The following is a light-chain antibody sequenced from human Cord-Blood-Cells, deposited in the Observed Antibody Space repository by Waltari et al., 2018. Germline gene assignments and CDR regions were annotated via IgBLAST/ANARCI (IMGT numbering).Light chain of an antibody. CDR1: QSVSSN. CDR3: QQYNNWPYT. V-gene: IGKV3-15*01. J-gene: IGKJ2*01. CDR2: GAS. Sequence: DIVMQQSPATLSVSPGERATLSCRASQSVSSNLAWYQQKPGQAPRLLIYGASTRATGIPARFSGSGSGTEFTLTISSLQSEDFAVYYCQQYNNWPYTFGQGTKLEIK.